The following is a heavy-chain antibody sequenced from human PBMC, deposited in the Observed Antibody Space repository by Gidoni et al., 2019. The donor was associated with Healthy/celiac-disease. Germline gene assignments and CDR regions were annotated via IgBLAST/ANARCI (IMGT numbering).Heavy chain of an antibody. V-gene: IGHV3-21*01. Sequence: EVQLVESGGGLVKPGGSLRPSCAASGFTFSSYSMNWVRQAPGKGLEWVSSISSSSSYIYYADSVKGRFTISRDNAKNSLYLQMNSLRAEDTAVYYCARDGSAISYFDYWGQGTLVTVSS. J-gene: IGHJ4*02. CDR1: GFTFSSYS. D-gene: IGHD6-25*01. CDR2: ISSSSSYI. CDR3: ARDGSAISYFDY.